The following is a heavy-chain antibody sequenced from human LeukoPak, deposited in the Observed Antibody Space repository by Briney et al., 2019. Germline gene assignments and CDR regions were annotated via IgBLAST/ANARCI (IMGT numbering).Heavy chain of an antibody. CDR2: ISYDGSNK. CDR1: GFTFSSYG. J-gene: IGHJ4*02. D-gene: IGHD2-2*01. Sequence: GGSLRLSCAASGFTFSSYGMHWVRQAPGKGLEWVAVISYDGSNKYYADSVKGRFTISRDNSKNTLYLQMNSLRAEDTAVYYCAKDGGGYCSSTSCYHFDYWGQGTLVIVSS. CDR3: AKDGGGYCSSTSCYHFDY. V-gene: IGHV3-30*18.